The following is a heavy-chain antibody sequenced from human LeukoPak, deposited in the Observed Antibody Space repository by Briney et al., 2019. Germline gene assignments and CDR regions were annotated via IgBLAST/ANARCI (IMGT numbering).Heavy chain of an antibody. D-gene: IGHD6-19*01. CDR1: GYTFTSYD. Sequence: ASVKVSCKASGYTFTSYDISWVRQAPGQGLEWMGWSSAYNGNTNYAQKLQGRVTMTTDTSTSTAYMELRSLRSDDTAVYYCARVKGIAVARPILNWFDPWGQGTLVTVSS. J-gene: IGHJ5*02. V-gene: IGHV1-18*01. CDR2: SSAYNGNT. CDR3: ARVKGIAVARPILNWFDP.